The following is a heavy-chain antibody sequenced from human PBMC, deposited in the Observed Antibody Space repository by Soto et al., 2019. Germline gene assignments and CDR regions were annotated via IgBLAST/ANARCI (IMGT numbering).Heavy chain of an antibody. J-gene: IGHJ6*02. CDR3: ARGGYYDSSGSRNYHSYGMNV. CDR1: GYRFTSYG. Sequence: APVKVSCKASGYRFTSYGISWVRQAPGQGLEWLGWISAYDDNTKYAQTLQGRVSMSTDTSTNTAYMELRSLRSDDTAMYYCARGGYYDSSGSRNYHSYGMNVCGQGTTVTVSS. CDR2: ISAYDDNT. V-gene: IGHV1-18*01. D-gene: IGHD3-22*01.